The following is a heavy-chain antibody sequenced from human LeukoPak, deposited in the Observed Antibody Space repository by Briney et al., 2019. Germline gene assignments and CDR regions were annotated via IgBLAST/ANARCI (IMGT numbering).Heavy chain of an antibody. D-gene: IGHD1-26*01. CDR2: IDSSGGYM. Sequence: PGGSLRLSCEASGFTFNTYSMNWARQAPGKGLEWVSSIDSSGGYMFYADSVKGRFIISRDNAKDSLYLQMNSLRVEDTAVYYCGRVGVGATTRVTDYWGQGTLVTVSS. CDR1: GFTFNTYS. V-gene: IGHV3-21*06. J-gene: IGHJ4*02. CDR3: GRVGVGATTRVTDY.